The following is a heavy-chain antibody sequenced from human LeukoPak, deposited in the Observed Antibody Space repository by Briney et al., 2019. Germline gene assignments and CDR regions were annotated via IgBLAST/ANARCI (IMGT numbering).Heavy chain of an antibody. CDR1: RFTFSSYT. V-gene: IGHV3-21*01. Sequence: MTGGSLRLSCSASRFTFSSYTMNWVRQAPGKGLEWVSSIDPSSTYIYYADSVKGRFTISRDNAQNSLYLQMNSLRAEDTAVYYCTRDGVVVITYDAFDIWGQGTMVTVSS. J-gene: IGHJ3*02. CDR3: TRDGVVVITYDAFDI. CDR2: IDPSSTYI. D-gene: IGHD3-22*01.